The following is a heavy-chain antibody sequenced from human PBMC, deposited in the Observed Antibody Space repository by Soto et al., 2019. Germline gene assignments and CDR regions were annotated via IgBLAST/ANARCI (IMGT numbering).Heavy chain of an antibody. J-gene: IGHJ5*02. CDR1: GFTFSSYS. D-gene: IGHD6-19*01. CDR3: ARDPDSSGWYNWFDP. V-gene: IGHV3-48*01. Sequence: EVQLVESGGGLVQPGGSLRLSCAASGFTFSSYSMNWVRQAPGKGLEWVSYISSSGSTIYYADSVKGRFTISRDNAKNSLYLQMNSLRAEETAVYYCARDPDSSGWYNWFDPWGQGTLVTVSS. CDR2: ISSSGSTI.